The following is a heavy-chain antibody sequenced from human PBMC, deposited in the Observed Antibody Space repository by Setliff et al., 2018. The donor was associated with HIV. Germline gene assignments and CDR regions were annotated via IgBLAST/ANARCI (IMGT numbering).Heavy chain of an antibody. CDR3: ARLNWGP. V-gene: IGHV3-48*03. CDR1: GFSFSSYE. J-gene: IGHJ5*02. CDR2: ISSGGHTV. Sequence: GGSLRLSCATSGFSFSSYEMNWVRQAPGKGLEWVSYISSGGHTVYHADSVKGRFTISRDNAKNSLSLQMDGLRAEDTAIYYCARLNWGPWGPGTLVTVTS. D-gene: IGHD7-27*01.